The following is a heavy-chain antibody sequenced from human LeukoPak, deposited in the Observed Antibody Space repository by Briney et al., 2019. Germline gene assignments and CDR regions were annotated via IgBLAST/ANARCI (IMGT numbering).Heavy chain of an antibody. D-gene: IGHD5-24*01. V-gene: IGHV4-39*07. CDR2: IYYSGST. Sequence: SETLSLTCTVSGGSISSSSYYWGWIRQPPGEGLEWIGSIYYSGSTYYNPSLKSRVTISVDTSKNQFSLKLSSVTAADTAVYYCARDGYTNYYYGMDVWGQGTTVTVSS. CDR1: GGSISSSSYY. J-gene: IGHJ6*02. CDR3: ARDGYTNYYYGMDV.